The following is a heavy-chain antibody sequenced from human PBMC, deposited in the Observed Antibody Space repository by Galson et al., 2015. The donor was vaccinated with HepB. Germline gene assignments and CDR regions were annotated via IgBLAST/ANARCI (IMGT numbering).Heavy chain of an antibody. CDR2: IYPGDSDT. CDR1: GYSFTSYW. D-gene: IGHD6-6*01. Sequence: QSGAEVKEPGESLKISCKGSGYSFTSYWIGWVRQMPGKGLEWMGIIYPGDSDTRYSPSFQGQVTISADKSISTAYLQWSSLKASDTAMYYCARRGSSSSLSKYNWFDPWGQGTLVTVSS. J-gene: IGHJ5*02. CDR3: ARRGSSSSLSKYNWFDP. V-gene: IGHV5-51*03.